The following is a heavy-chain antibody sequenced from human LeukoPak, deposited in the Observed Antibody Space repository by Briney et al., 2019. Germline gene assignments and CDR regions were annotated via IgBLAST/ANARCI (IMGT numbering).Heavy chain of an antibody. D-gene: IGHD3-22*01. Sequence: PGESLRLSCAASGFTFSSYSMNWVRQAPGKGLEWVSSISSSGSYIYYADSMQGRFTISRDNSKNSLFLQMNSLRAEDTAVYYCARGLYPDYYVSSGSSPPEHWGQGTLVTVSS. J-gene: IGHJ1*01. CDR3: ARGLYPDYYVSSGSSPPEH. CDR2: ISSSGSYI. CDR1: GFTFSSYS. V-gene: IGHV3-21*01.